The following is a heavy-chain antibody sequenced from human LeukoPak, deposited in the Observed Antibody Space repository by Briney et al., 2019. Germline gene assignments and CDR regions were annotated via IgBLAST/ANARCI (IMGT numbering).Heavy chain of an antibody. CDR3: ATLSSVDPTY. CDR2: INFNSGGT. V-gene: IGHV1-2*02. Sequence: ASVKVSCKASGYTFTDYYMHWVRQAPGQGLEWVGWINFNSGGTKYAQNFQGRVTMTRDTSISTAFMNLSGLTSDDTAVYSCATLSSVDPTYWGQGTLVTVSS. CDR1: GYTFTDYY. D-gene: IGHD3-9*01. J-gene: IGHJ4*02.